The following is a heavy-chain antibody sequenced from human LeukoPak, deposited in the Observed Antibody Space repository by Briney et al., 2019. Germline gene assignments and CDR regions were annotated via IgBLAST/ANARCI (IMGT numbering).Heavy chain of an antibody. CDR2: IYYSGST. CDR3: ARAIPAADFDY. CDR1: GGSISSYY. J-gene: IGHJ4*02. D-gene: IGHD2-2*01. Sequence: SETLSLTCTVSGGSISSYYWSWIRQPPGKGLEWIGYIYYSGSTNYNPSLKSRVTISVDTSKNQFSLKLSSVTAADTAVYYCARAIPAADFDYWGQGTLVTVSS. V-gene: IGHV4-59*01.